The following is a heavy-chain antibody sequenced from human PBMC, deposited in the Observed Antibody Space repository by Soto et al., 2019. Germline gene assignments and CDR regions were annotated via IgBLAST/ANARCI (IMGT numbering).Heavy chain of an antibody. D-gene: IGHD5-12*01. CDR2: ISTYNGDT. V-gene: IGHV1-18*01. CDR1: GYTFTRSG. J-gene: IGHJ6*02. CDR3: AREGVAPSDYYGIDV. Sequence: ASVKVSCKASGYTFTRSGISWVRQAPGQGLEWMGWISTYNGDTNYAQTFQGRVTMTTDTSTSTVYMELRSLRSDDTAVYYCAREGVAPSDYYGIDVWGQGTPVTVS.